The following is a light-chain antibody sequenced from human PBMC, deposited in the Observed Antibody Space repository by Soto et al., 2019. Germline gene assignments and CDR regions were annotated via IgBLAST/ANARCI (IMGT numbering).Light chain of an antibody. CDR1: QNINWY. CDR2: AAP. CDR3: QPCYSAPFT. J-gene: IGKJ4*01. V-gene: IGKV1-39*01. Sequence: DIQMTQSPPFLSASVGDKVTITCRAGQNINWYLSWYQQGPGKAPKLLIYAAPSLQSGVPSRFSGSGSGTDFNCTIAGLQHEAFTTFYYQPCYSAPFTFGEATQVDSK.